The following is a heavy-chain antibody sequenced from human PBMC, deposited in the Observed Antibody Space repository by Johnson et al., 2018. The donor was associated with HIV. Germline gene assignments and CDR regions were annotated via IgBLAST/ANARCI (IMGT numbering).Heavy chain of an antibody. D-gene: IGHD3-22*01. CDR3: ARGGLTYYYDSSGYPDAFDI. Sequence: QVQLVESGGGLVQPGGSLRLSCAASGFTFSSYAMHWVRQAPAKGLEWVAVISYDGSNKYYADSVKGRFTISRDNSKNTLYLQMNSLRAEDTAVYYCARGGLTYYYDSSGYPDAFDIWGQGTMVTVSS. J-gene: IGHJ3*02. V-gene: IGHV3-30*04. CDR1: GFTFSSYA. CDR2: ISYDGSNK.